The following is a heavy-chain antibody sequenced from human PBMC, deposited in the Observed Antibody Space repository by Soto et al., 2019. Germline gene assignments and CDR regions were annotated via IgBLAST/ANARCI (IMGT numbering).Heavy chain of an antibody. CDR3: AKCITIFGVVIPLYYYYYMDV. CDR1: GYTFTSYY. Sequence: ASVKVSCKASGYTFTSYYMHWVRQAPGQGLEWMGIINPSGGSTSYAQKFQGRVTMTRDTSTSTVYMELSSLRSEDTAVYYCAKCITIFGVVIPLYYYYYMDVWGKGTTDTVSS. CDR2: INPSGGST. D-gene: IGHD3-3*01. J-gene: IGHJ6*03. V-gene: IGHV1-46*03.